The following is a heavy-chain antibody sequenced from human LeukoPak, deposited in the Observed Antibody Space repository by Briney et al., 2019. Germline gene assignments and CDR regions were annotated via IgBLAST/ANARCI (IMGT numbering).Heavy chain of an antibody. V-gene: IGHV3-7*04. CDR3: ARGDAFSGDH. J-gene: IGHJ4*02. CDR2: IHPEGNEK. CDR1: GFSFTNFW. Sequence: GGSLRLSCAVSGFSFTNFWMSWVRQAPGRGLEWVANIHPEGNEKYHVESVKGRFTISRDNTKNLPFLQMNGLRVEDTAVYYCARGDAFSGDHWGQGTLVTVSS.